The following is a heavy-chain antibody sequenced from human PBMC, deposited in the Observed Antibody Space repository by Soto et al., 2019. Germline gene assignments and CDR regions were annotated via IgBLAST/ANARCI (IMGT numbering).Heavy chain of an antibody. CDR1: GFTFSSSA. CDR3: TRLGDYSISHTDY. Sequence: GGSLRLSCAASGFTFSSSAIHWVRQASGKGLEWVGRIRSKANGYATAYAASVKGRFTISRDDSKNTAYLQMNSLKTEDTAVYYCTRLGDYSISHTDYWGQGTLVTVSS. J-gene: IGHJ4*02. V-gene: IGHV3-73*01. CDR2: IRSKANGYAT. D-gene: IGHD6-6*01.